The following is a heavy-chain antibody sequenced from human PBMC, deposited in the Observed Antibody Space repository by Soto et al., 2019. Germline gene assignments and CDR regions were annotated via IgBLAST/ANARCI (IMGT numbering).Heavy chain of an antibody. CDR3: AKYAGNRHMLDWFET. V-gene: IGHV3-23*01. D-gene: IGHD3-10*02. CDR2: ISGSGGST. Sequence: GGSLRLSWAPSGFTFSSHAMSRSRQAHWQGLEWVSTISGSGGSTYSADSMMGRFTISRANSKNTLYLLVNLLRREDTDVYYYAKYAGNRHMLDWFETWGQGTLVNVSS. CDR1: GFTFSSHA. J-gene: IGHJ5*02.